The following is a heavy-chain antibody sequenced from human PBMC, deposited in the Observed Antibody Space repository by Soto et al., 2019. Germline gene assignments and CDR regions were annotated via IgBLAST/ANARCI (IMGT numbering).Heavy chain of an antibody. CDR2: IGYDGSNK. Sequence: QVQLVESGGGVVQPGRSLRLSCAASGFTFSSYGMHWVRQAPGKGLEWVAVIGYDGSNKYYADSVKGRFTISRDNSKNPLYLQMNSLRAEDTAVYYCARETPSIAAAGPFDYWGQGTLVTVSS. V-gene: IGHV3-33*01. CDR1: GFTFSSYG. D-gene: IGHD6-13*01. CDR3: ARETPSIAAAGPFDY. J-gene: IGHJ4*02.